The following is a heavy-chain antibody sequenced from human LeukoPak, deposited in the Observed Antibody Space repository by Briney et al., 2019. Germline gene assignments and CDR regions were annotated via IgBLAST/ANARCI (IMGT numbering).Heavy chain of an antibody. CDR3: ARWRWQQSEFDY. CDR1: GFTFSSYS. CDR2: ISSSSSYI. V-gene: IGHV3-21*01. J-gene: IGHJ4*02. Sequence: GGSLRLSCAASGFTFSSYSMNWVRQAPGKGLEWVSSISSSSSYIYYADSVKGRSTISRDNAKNSLYLQMSSLRADDTAVYYCARWRWQQSEFDYWGQGTLVTVSS. D-gene: IGHD5-24*01.